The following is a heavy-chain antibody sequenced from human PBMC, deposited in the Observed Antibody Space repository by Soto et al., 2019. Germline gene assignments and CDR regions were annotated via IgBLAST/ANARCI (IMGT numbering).Heavy chain of an antibody. CDR1: GGSISSGDYY. J-gene: IGHJ4*02. CDR3: ARAQLVGHYFDQ. D-gene: IGHD2-2*01. Sequence: SETLSLTCTVSGGSISSGDYYWSWIRQPPGKGLEWIGYIYYSGGTYYNPSLKSRVTISVDTSKNQFSLKLTSVTAADTAVYYCARAQLVGHYFDQWGQGTLVTVSS. CDR2: IYYSGGT. V-gene: IGHV4-30-4*01.